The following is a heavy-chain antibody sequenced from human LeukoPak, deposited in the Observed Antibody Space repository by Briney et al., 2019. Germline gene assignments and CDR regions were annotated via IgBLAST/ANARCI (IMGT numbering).Heavy chain of an antibody. CDR2: IIPIFGTA. CDR1: GGTFSSYA. V-gene: IGHV1-69*13. D-gene: IGHD3-22*01. CDR3: ARQYYYDSSPFDY. Sequence: ASVTVSCTASGGTFSSYAISWVRQAPGQGLEWMGGIIPIFGTANYAQKFQGRVTITADESTSTAYMELSSLRSEDTAVYYCARQYYYDSSPFDYWGQGTLVTVSS. J-gene: IGHJ4*02.